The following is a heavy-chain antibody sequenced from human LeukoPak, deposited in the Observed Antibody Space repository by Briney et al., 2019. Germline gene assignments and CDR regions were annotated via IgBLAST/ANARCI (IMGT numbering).Heavy chain of an antibody. CDR3: AREGGDYVYYYYYMDV. CDR2: MNPNSGNT. V-gene: IGHV1-8*01. Sequence: ASVKVSCKASGYTFTSYDINWVRQATGQGLEWMGWMNPNSGNTGYAQKFQGRVTMTRNTSISTAYVELSSLRSEDTAVYYCAREGGDYVYYYYYMDVWGKGTTVTVSS. D-gene: IGHD4-17*01. J-gene: IGHJ6*03. CDR1: GYTFTSYD.